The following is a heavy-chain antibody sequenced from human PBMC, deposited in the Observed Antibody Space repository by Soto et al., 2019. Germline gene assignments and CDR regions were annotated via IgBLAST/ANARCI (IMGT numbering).Heavy chain of an antibody. D-gene: IGHD6-19*01. CDR2: IYYSGST. CDR1: GGSISSSSYY. CDR3: ARPLSPRISSGWYYFDY. J-gene: IGHJ4*02. Sequence: SETLSLTCTVSGGSISSSSYYWGWIRQPPGKGLEWIGSIYYSGSTYYNPSLKSRVTISVDTSKNQFSLKLSSVTAADTAVYYCARPLSPRISSGWYYFDYWGQGTLVTVSS. V-gene: IGHV4-39*01.